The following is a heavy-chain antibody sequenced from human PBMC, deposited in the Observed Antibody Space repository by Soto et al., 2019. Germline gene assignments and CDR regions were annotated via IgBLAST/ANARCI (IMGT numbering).Heavy chain of an antibody. V-gene: IGHV3-23*01. D-gene: IGHD5-18*01. Sequence: GGSLRLSCVASGFTFSDYAMTWVRQAPGKGMEWVSTISGSAGDTFYADSVKGRSTISRDNSYNILYLQMNSLRAEDTALYFCAKGGYIYGLDPWGQGTLVTVSS. CDR2: ISGSAGDT. J-gene: IGHJ5*02. CDR3: AKGGYIYGLDP. CDR1: GFTFSDYA.